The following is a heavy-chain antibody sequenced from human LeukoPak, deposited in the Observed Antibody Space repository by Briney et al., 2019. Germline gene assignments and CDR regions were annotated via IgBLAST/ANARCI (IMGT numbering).Heavy chain of an antibody. CDR2: MNSDGSAT. J-gene: IGHJ4*02. CDR3: AKGPNYFDS. V-gene: IGHV3-74*01. Sequence: PGGSLRLSCAASGFSFSNYWMHWVRQAPGKGLVWVTRMNSDGSATYYADSVQGRFTISRDNAKKTLYLQMNSLRAEDTAMYFCAKGPNYFDSWGQGTLVTVLS. CDR1: GFSFSNYW.